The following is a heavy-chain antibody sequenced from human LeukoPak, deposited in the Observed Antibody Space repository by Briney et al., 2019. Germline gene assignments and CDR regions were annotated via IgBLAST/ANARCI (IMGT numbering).Heavy chain of an antibody. D-gene: IGHD6-6*01. V-gene: IGHV3-21*03. Sequence: GGSLRLSCAASGFTFSGYSMNWVRLAPGKGLEWVSSISGSSGSIYYADSVKGRFTISRDNAKNSLDLQMNSLRAEDTAMYYCSSWGSTPGVSSDDYWGQGTLVTVSS. CDR2: ISGSSGSI. CDR1: GFTFSGYS. J-gene: IGHJ4*02. CDR3: SSWGSTPGVSSDDY.